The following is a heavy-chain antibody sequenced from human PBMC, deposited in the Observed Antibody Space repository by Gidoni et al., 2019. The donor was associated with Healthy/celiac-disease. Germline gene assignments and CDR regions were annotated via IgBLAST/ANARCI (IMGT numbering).Heavy chain of an antibody. J-gene: IGHJ3*02. CDR2: IYHSGST. D-gene: IGHD3-22*01. V-gene: IGHV4-30-2*01. CDR1: GGSISSGGYS. CDR3: ATSTYYYDSSGYREDAFDI. Sequence: QLQLQESGSGLVKPSQTLSLTCAVSGGSISSGGYSWSWIRQPPGKGLEWIGYIYHSGSTYYNPSLKSRVTISVDRSKNQFSLKLSSVTAADTAVYYCATSTYYYDSSGYREDAFDIWGQGTMVTVSS.